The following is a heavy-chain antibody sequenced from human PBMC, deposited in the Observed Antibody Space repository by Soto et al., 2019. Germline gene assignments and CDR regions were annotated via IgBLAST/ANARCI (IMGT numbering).Heavy chain of an antibody. J-gene: IGHJ4*02. V-gene: IGHV4-39*01. D-gene: IGHD2-15*01. CDR2: IYYSGST. CDR3: ARHTPAISISDH. CDR1: GGSISNSRDY. Sequence: SETLSLTCSVSGGSISNSRDYWGWIRQPPGKGLEWIATIYYSGSTYYNPSLKSRVTISVDTSKNQFSLKLSSVTAADTAVYYCARHTPAISISDHWGQGTLVTVSS.